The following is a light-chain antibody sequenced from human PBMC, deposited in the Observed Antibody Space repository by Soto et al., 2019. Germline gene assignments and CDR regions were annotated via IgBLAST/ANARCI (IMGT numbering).Light chain of an antibody. J-gene: IGKJ3*01. Sequence: EIVLTQSPATLSLSPGERATLSCRASQSVSSYLAWYQQKPGQAPRLLIYDASNSATGIPARFSGSGSGTDFTLTISSLEPEDVAVDYCQQRSNWPPAITFGPGTKVDIK. CDR3: QQRSNWPPAIT. CDR1: QSVSSY. V-gene: IGKV3-11*01. CDR2: DAS.